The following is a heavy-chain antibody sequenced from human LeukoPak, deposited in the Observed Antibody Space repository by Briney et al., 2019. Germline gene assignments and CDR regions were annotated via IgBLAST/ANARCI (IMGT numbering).Heavy chain of an antibody. CDR2: MNPNSGNT. D-gene: IGHD3-16*01. CDR3: ARSSRGSHNGL. CDR1: GYTFTSYD. V-gene: IGHV1-8*01. J-gene: IGHJ4*02. Sequence: GASVTVSCKASGYTFTSYDINWVRQATGQGLEWMGWMNPNSGNTGYAQKFQGRVTMTRDTSISTAYMELSRLKSDDTAVYYCARSSRGSHNGLWGQGTLVTVSS.